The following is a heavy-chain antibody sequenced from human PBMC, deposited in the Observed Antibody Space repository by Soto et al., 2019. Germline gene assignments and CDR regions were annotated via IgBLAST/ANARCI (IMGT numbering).Heavy chain of an antibody. J-gene: IGHJ4*01. D-gene: IGHD3-22*01. CDR3: SRGAYYYDSSGLSY. CDR2: ISSSSSTI. V-gene: IGHV3-48*01. Sequence: ESGGGLVQPGGSLRLSCAASGFTFSSYSMNWVRQAPGKGLEWVSYISSSSSTIYYADSVKGRFTISRDNAKNSLYLQMNSLRAEDTAVYYCSRGAYYYDSSGLSYWGHGTLVTGSS. CDR1: GFTFSSYS.